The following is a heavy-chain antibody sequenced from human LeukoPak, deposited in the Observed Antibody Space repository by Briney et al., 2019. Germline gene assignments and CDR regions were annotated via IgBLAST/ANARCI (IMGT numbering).Heavy chain of an antibody. V-gene: IGHV1-2*02. Sequence: ASVKVSCKASGYTFTGYYMHWVRQAPGQGLEWMGWINPNSGGTNYAQKFQGRVTMTRDTSISTAYMELSSLRSDDTALYYCARGQQSDYPRFVDYWGQGTLATVSS. D-gene: IGHD4-17*01. CDR3: ARGQQSDYPRFVDY. J-gene: IGHJ4*02. CDR2: INPNSGGT. CDR1: GYTFTGYY.